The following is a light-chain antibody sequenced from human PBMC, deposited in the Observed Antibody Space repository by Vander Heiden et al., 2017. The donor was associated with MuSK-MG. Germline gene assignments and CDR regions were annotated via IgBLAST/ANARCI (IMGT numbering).Light chain of an antibody. CDR2: AAS. J-gene: IGKJ2*01. Sequence: DIQMTQSPSSLSASVGDRVTITCRASQTIARYLNWYQQKPGKAPNLLIYAASSLQSGVPSRFSGSGSGTDFSLSISSLQPEDFATYYCQHNDSTPNTFGQGTKLEIK. CDR1: QTIARY. CDR3: QHNDSTPNT. V-gene: IGKV1-39*01.